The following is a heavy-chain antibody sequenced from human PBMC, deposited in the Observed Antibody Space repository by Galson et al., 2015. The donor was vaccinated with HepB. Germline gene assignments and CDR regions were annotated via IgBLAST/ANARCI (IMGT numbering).Heavy chain of an antibody. J-gene: IGHJ5*02. CDR1: GYTFTVYY. D-gene: IGHD2-2*02. CDR2: INPNSGGT. CDR3: ARARYCSSTSCYTWFDP. Sequence: SVKVSCKASGYTFTVYYMHWVRQAPGQGLEWMGWINPNSGGTNYAQKFQGWVTMTRDTSISTAYMELSRLRSDDTAVYYCARARYCSSTSCYTWFDPWGQGTLVTVSS. V-gene: IGHV1-2*04.